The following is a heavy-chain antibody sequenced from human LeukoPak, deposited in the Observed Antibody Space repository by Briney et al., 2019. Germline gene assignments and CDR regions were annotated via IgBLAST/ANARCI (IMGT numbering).Heavy chain of an antibody. CDR2: IYSGGST. J-gene: IGHJ4*02. D-gene: IGHD4-17*01. V-gene: IGHV3-66*01. Sequence: GGSLRLSCAASGFTVSSNYMSWVRQAPRKGLEGVSVIYSGGSTYYADSVKGRFTISRDNSKNTLYLQMNSLRAEDTAVYYCATSGGGDYGPVDYWGQGTLVTVSS. CDR3: ATSGGGDYGPVDY. CDR1: GFTVSSNY.